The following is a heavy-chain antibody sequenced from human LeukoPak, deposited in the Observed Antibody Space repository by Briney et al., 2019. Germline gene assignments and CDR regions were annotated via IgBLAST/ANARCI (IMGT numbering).Heavy chain of an antibody. CDR2: INSDGSST. J-gene: IGHJ3*02. D-gene: IGHD1-26*01. V-gene: IGHV3-74*01. CDR1: GFTFSSYG. CDR3: ARDGWASAFDI. Sequence: GGTLRLSCAASGFTFSSYGMSWVRQAPGKGLVWVSRINSDGSSTSYADSVKGRFTISRDNAKNTLYLQMNSLRAEDTAVYYCARDGWASAFDIWGQGTMVTVSS.